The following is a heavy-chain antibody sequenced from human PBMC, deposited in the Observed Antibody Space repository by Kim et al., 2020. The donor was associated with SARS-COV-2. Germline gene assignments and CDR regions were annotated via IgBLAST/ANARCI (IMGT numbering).Heavy chain of an antibody. CDR2: IIPFLSVT. CDR1: GGAFDNNG. V-gene: IGHV1-69*10. J-gene: IGHJ5*02. Sequence: SVKVSCRASGGAFDNNGVSWLRQAPGQGLEWMGGIIPFLSVTNYAQNFQGRVTITADRSSNVVYMDLTSLTSEDTAVYYCARDWGTGFNPSRGDWFDPWGQGTLLTVSS. CDR3: ARDWGTGFNPSRGDWFDP. D-gene: IGHD7-27*01.